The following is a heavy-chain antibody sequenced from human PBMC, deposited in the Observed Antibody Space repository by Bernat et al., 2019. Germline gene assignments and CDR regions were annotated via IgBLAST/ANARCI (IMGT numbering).Heavy chain of an antibody. CDR2: IWYDGSNK. CDR3: ARDGGITGTTDFDY. V-gene: IGHV3-33*01. D-gene: IGHD1-7*01. J-gene: IGHJ4*02. CDR1: GFTFSSYG. Sequence: QVQLVESGGGVVQPGRSLRLSCAASGFTFSSYGMHWVRQAPGKGLEWVAVIWYDGSNKYYADSVKGRFTISRDNSKNTLYLQMNSLRAEDTAVYYCARDGGITGTTDFDYWGQGTLVTVSS.